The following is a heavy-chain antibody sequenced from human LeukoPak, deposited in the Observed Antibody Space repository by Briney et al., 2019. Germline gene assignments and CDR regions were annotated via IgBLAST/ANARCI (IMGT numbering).Heavy chain of an antibody. J-gene: IGHJ5*02. CDR1: GYTFTGYY. CDR2: INPNSGGT. V-gene: IGHV1-2*02. CDR3: ARDLERRNWFDP. Sequence: ASVKDSCKASGYTFTGYYMHWVREAPGQGLEWMGWINPNSGGTNYAQKFQGRVTMTRDTSISTAYMELSRLRSDDTAVYYCARDLERRNWFDPWGQGTLVTVSS. D-gene: IGHD1-1*01.